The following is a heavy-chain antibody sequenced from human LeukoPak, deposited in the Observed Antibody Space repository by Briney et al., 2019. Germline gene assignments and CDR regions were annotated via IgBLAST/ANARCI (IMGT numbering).Heavy chain of an antibody. Sequence: SETLSLTCTVSGGSISSSGYYWGWIRQPPGKGLEWVGSVYYTGSTFYNPSLKSRVTTSVDTSKNQFSLKLSSVTAADTAVYYCAATGYSSSWATYNWFDPWGQGTLVTVSS. J-gene: IGHJ5*02. CDR2: VYYTGST. V-gene: IGHV4-39*01. CDR1: GGSISSSGYY. CDR3: AATGYSSSWATYNWFDP. D-gene: IGHD6-13*01.